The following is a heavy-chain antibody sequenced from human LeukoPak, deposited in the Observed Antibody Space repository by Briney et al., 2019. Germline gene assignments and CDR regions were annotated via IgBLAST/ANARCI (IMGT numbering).Heavy chain of an antibody. CDR3: ARKENVYYYFDY. J-gene: IGHJ4*02. CDR1: GYSITSSSW. V-gene: IGHV4-28*01. D-gene: IGHD3-10*01. CDR2: IYHSGTT. Sequence: SDTLPLTCAVSGYSITSSSWWGWIRQPPGKGLEWIGYIYHSGTTYYNPSLQSRVTMSVDTSKNQFSLKLSSVTAVDTAVYYCARKENVYYYFDYWGQGTLVTVSS.